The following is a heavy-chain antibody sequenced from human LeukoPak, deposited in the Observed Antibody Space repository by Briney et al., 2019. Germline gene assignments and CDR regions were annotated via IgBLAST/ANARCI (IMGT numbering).Heavy chain of an antibody. V-gene: IGHV4-30-4*01. Sequence: SQTLSLTCTVSGGSISGGDYYWSWIRQPPGKGPEWIGYIYYSGSTYYNPSLKSRVTISVDTSKNQFSLKLSSVTAADTAVYYCARSPKYGSGSSPYDYWGQGTLVTVSS. CDR2: IYYSGST. CDR3: ARSPKYGSGSSPYDY. D-gene: IGHD3-10*01. CDR1: GGSISGGDYY. J-gene: IGHJ4*02.